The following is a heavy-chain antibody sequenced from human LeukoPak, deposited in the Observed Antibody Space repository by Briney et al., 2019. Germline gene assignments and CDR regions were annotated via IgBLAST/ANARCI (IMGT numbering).Heavy chain of an antibody. V-gene: IGHV4-4*02. Sequence: PSGTLSLTCAVSGDSISSSNWWSWVRQPPGEGLGWIGEIYHSGSTNYNPSLKSRVTISVDKSKHQFSLKLSSVTAADTAVYYCARAGDYDDRGAFDIWGQGTMVTVSS. J-gene: IGHJ3*02. CDR3: ARAGDYDDRGAFDI. CDR1: GDSISSSNW. D-gene: IGHD4-17*01. CDR2: IYHSGST.